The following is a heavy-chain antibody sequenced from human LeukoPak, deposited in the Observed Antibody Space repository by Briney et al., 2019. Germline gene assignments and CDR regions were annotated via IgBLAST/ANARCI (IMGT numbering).Heavy chain of an antibody. CDR2: ISGSGDST. J-gene: IGHJ4*02. Sequence: PPGKGLEWVSAISGSGDSTDYADSVKGRFIISRDNSKNTLFLQMNILRADDTALYYCAKKSGPGTDPLDCWGQGTLVTVSS. V-gene: IGHV3-23*01. CDR3: AKKSGPGTDPLDC. D-gene: IGHD3-10*01.